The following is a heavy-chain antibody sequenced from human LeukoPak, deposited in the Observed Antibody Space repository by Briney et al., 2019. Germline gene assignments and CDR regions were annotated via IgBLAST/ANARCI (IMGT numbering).Heavy chain of an antibody. CDR3: AKDGDAGTSYYFYYMDV. Sequence: GGSLRLSCAASGLTVSDYGMPWVRQAPGKGLEWVAVIRHDGSNKYYADSVQGRFTISRDSSKNTLYLQMNSLRAEDTAVYYCAKDGDAGTSYYFYYMDVCGKGTTVTVSS. CDR2: IRHDGSNK. CDR1: GLTVSDYG. V-gene: IGHV3-33*06. J-gene: IGHJ6*03. D-gene: IGHD7-27*01.